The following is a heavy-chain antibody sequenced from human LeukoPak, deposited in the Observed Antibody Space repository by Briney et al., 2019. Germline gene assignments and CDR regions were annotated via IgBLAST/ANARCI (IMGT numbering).Heavy chain of an antibody. CDR2: ISGSGGST. CDR1: GFTFSSYA. V-gene: IGHV3-23*01. J-gene: IGHJ4*02. Sequence: PGGSLRLSCAASGFTFSSYAMSWVRQAPGKGLEWVSAISGSGGSTYYADSVKGRFTISRDNSKNTLYLQMSSLRAEDTAVYYCAKDWVQLLPLYYFDCWGQGTLVTVSS. CDR3: AKDWVQLLPLYYFDC. D-gene: IGHD2-15*01.